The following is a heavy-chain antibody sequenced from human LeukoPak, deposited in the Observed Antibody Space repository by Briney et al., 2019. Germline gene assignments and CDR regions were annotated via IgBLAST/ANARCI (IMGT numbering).Heavy chain of an antibody. CDR3: ARGIGSYGDSAY. V-gene: IGHV3-48*04. CDR2: ISSTSSAI. Sequence: GGSLRLSCAASGFTFSSYSMNWVRQAPGKGLEWLSYISSTSSAIYYADSLKGRFTISRDNAKNSLYLQMDSLRAEDTAVYYCARGIGSYGDSAYWGQGTLVTVSS. J-gene: IGHJ4*02. D-gene: IGHD3-16*01. CDR1: GFTFSSYS.